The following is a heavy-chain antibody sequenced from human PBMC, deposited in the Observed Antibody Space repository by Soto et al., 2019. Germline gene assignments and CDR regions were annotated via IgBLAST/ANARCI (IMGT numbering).Heavy chain of an antibody. CDR3: ARGRGSTGYLGREHYFDY. CDR1: GFSVTNNY. D-gene: IGHD2-2*01. J-gene: IGHJ4*02. CDR2: IDIGGNT. Sequence: EVQVVESGGGLVQPGGSLRLSCAASGFSVTNNYMNWVRQAPGKGLEWVSIIDIGGNTYYADSVKDRFTISRDNSRNTLYLHMDSLIAEDTAVYYCARGRGSTGYLGREHYFDYWGQGTLVTVSP. V-gene: IGHV3-66*01.